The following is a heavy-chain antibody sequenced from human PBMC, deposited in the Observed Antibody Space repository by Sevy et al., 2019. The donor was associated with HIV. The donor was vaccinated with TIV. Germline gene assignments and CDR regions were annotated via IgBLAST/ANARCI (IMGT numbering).Heavy chain of an antibody. CDR1: GFTFSSYA. D-gene: IGHD4-17*01. J-gene: IGHJ5*02. V-gene: IGHV3-30-3*01. Sequence: GGSLRLSCAASGFTFSSYAMHWVRQAPGKGLEGVAVISYVGSNKYYADSVKGRFTISRDNSKNTLYLQMNCLRAEDTAVYYCARDQHDYGGNLRTGWFDPWGQGTLVTVSS. CDR3: ARDQHDYGGNLRTGWFDP. CDR2: ISYVGSNK.